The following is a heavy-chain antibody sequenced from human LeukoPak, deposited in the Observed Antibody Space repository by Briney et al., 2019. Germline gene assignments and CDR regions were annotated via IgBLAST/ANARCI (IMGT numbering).Heavy chain of an antibody. CDR1: GFTFSSYA. Sequence: GGSLRLSCTASGFTFSSYAMHWVRQAPGKGLEWVAVISYDGSNKYYADSVKGRFTISRDNSKNTVYLQMNSLRAEDTAVYYCARNIPVTRWGYWGQGTLVTVSS. CDR2: ISYDGSNK. V-gene: IGHV3-30*14. J-gene: IGHJ4*02. CDR3: ARNIPVTRWGY. D-gene: IGHD2-21*01.